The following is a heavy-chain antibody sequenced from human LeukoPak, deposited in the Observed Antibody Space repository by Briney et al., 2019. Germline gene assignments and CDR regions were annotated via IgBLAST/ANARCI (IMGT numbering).Heavy chain of an antibody. CDR3: AADLGASPFYYYYMDV. V-gene: IGHV1-58*01. J-gene: IGHJ6*03. D-gene: IGHD3-16*01. CDR1: GFTFTSSA. CDR2: IVVGSGNT. Sequence: SVKVSCKASGFTFTSSAVQWARQARGQRLEWMGWIVVGSGNTNYAQKFQERVTITRDMSTSTAYMELSSLRSEDTAVYYCAADLGASPFYYYYMDVWGKGTTITVSS.